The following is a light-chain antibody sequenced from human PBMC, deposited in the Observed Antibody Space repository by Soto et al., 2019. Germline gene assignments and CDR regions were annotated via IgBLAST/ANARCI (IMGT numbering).Light chain of an antibody. V-gene: IGLV2-14*03. Sequence: QSALTQPASVSGSPGQSISISCTGTSSDVGGYNYVSWYQHQPGKAPKLIIYDVSARPSGVSNRFSGSKSGNTASLTISGLQAEDEADYYCNSYTRNDTPHVFGPGTKVTVL. CDR1: SSDVGGYNY. CDR3: NSYTRNDTPHV. CDR2: DVS. J-gene: IGLJ1*01.